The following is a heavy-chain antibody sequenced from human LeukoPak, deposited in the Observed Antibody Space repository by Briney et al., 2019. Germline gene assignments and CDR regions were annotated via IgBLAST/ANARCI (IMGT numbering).Heavy chain of an antibody. CDR3: ARVRSGSSTFNYYGMDA. J-gene: IGHJ6*02. D-gene: IGHD1-26*01. V-gene: IGHV4-59*01. Sequence: SETLSVTCTVSGGSISSYYWSWIRQPPGKGLEWIGYIYYSGSTNYNPSLKSRVTISVDTSKNQFSLKLSSVTAADTAVYYCARVRSGSSTFNYYGMDAWGQGTTVTVSS. CDR2: IYYSGST. CDR1: GGSISSYY.